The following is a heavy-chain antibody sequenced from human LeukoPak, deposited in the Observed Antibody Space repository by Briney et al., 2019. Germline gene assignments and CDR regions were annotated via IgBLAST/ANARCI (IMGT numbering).Heavy chain of an antibody. CDR3: ARALSGRYGMDV. V-gene: IGHV3-53*01. D-gene: IGHD3-10*01. J-gene: IGHJ6*04. Sequence: PGGSLRLSCAASGFTVSSNYMSWVRQAPGKGLEWVSVIYSGGSTCYADSVKGRFTISRDNSKNTLYLQMNSLRAEDTAVYYCARALSGRYGMDVWGKGTTVTVSS. CDR1: GFTVSSNY. CDR2: IYSGGST.